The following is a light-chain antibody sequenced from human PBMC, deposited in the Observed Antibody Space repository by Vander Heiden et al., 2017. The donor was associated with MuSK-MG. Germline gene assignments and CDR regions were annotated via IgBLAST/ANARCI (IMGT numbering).Light chain of an antibody. CDR2: DVS. CDR1: TSDIGGFHH. CDR3: CSYAGGVV. J-gene: IGLJ2*01. Sequence: HSALPHPRPLSGSPGQSATIPCTGATSDIGGFHHVSWFQQHPGIAPKLIIFDVSQRPSVVPARFAGSKSGNTASLTISGLQAEEEASYYCCSYAGGVVFGGGTELAVL. V-gene: IGLV2-11*01.